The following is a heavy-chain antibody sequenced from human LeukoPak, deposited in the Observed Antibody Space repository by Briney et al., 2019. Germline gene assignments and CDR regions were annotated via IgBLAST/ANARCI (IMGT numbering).Heavy chain of an antibody. V-gene: IGHV1-69*04. CDR2: IIPILGIA. D-gene: IGHD3-22*01. Sequence: ASVKVSCKASGGTFSSYAISWVRQAPGQGLEWMGRIIPILGIANYAQKFQGRVTITADKSTSTAYMELSSLRSEDTAVYYCAKEEDVTMIVVGSGPFDIWGRGTLVTVSS. CDR1: GGTFSSYA. CDR3: AKEEDVTMIVVGSGPFDI. J-gene: IGHJ4*02.